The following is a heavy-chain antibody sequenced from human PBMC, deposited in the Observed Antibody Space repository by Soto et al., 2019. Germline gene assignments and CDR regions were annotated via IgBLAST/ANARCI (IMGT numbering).Heavy chain of an antibody. J-gene: IGHJ4*02. CDR2: IYPGDSDT. Sequence: GESLKISCKGSGYSFTSYWIGWVGQMPGKGLEWVGIIYPGDSDTRYSPSFQGQVTISADKSISTAYLQWSSLKASDTAMYYCARHPAPRYYYDSSGYYSLYYFDYWGQGTLVTVYS. D-gene: IGHD3-22*01. CDR3: ARHPAPRYYYDSSGYYSLYYFDY. CDR1: GYSFTSYW. V-gene: IGHV5-51*01.